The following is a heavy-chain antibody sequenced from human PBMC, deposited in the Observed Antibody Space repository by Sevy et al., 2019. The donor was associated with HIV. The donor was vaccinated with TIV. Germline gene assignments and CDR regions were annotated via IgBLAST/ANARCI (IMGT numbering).Heavy chain of an antibody. D-gene: IGHD3-10*01. J-gene: IGHJ5*02. Sequence: ASVKVSCKASGGTFSSYAISWVRQAPGQGLEWMGGIIPIFGTANYAQKFQGRVTITADKSTSTAYMELSSLRSEDMAVYYCARAITMVRGVIFSRSWFDPWGQGTLVTVSS. CDR3: ARAITMVRGVIFSRSWFDP. CDR1: GGTFSSYA. V-gene: IGHV1-69*06. CDR2: IIPIFGTA.